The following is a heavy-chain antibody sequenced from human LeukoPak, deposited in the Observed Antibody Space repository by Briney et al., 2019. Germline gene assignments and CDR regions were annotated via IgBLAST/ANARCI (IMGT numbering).Heavy chain of an antibody. J-gene: IGHJ4*02. V-gene: IGHV4-30-4*07. CDR1: GDSISSGGYS. CDR3: ARYYYDSSGFDY. D-gene: IGHD3-22*01. CDR2: IYYSGST. Sequence: SETLSLTCTVSGDSISSGGYSWSWIRQPPGKGLEWIGYIYYSGSTYYNPSLKSRVTISVDTSKNQFSLKLSSVTAADTAVYYCARYYYDSSGFDYWGQGTLVTVSS.